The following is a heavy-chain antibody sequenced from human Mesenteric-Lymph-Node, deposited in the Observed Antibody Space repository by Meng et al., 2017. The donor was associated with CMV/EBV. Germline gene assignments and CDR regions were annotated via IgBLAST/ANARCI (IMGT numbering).Heavy chain of an antibody. J-gene: IGHJ4*02. CDR1: GFTFSNYA. CDR3: ARVRQQLGNDY. CDR2: INSDGSST. Sequence: GESLISCAASGFTFSNYAMSWVRQAPGKGLVWVSRINSDGSSTSYADSVKGRFTISRDNAKNTLYLQMNSLRAEDTAVYYCARVRQQLGNDYWGQGTLVTVSS. V-gene: IGHV3-74*01. D-gene: IGHD6-13*01.